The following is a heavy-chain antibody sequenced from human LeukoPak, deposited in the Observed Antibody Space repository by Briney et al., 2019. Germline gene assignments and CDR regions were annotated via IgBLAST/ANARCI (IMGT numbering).Heavy chain of an antibody. V-gene: IGHV1-46*01. J-gene: IGHJ6*02. D-gene: IGHD2/OR15-2a*01. CDR2: INPSGGST. CDR3: ARVQGNIPNYYYGMDV. Sequence: ASVKVSCKASGYTFTSYDINWVRQATGQGLEWMGIINPSGGSTSYAQKFQGRVTMTRDTSTSTVYMELSSLRSEDTAVYYCARVQGNIPNYYYGMDVWGQGTTVTVSS. CDR1: GYTFTSYD.